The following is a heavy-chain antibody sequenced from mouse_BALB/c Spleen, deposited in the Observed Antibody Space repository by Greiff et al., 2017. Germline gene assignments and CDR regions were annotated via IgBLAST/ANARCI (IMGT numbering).Heavy chain of an antibody. V-gene: IGHV5-4*02. Sequence: EVHLVESGGGLVKPGGSLKLSCAASGSTFSDYYMYWVRQTPEKRLEWVATISDGGSYTYYPDSVKGRFTISRDNAKNNLYLQMSSLKSEDTAMYYCARANFDYWGQGTTLTVSS. CDR1: GSTFSDYY. CDR3: ARANFDY. J-gene: IGHJ2*01. CDR2: ISDGGSYT.